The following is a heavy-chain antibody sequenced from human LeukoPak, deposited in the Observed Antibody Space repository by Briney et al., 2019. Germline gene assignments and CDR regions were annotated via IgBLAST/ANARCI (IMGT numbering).Heavy chain of an antibody. CDR2: INHSGST. J-gene: IGHJ4*02. CDR3: ARGPPTLFCGGDCYPFDY. Sequence: SETLSLTCAVYGGSFSGYYWSWIRQPPGKGLEWIGEINHSGSTNYNPSLKSRVTISVDTSKNQFSLKLSSVTAADTAVYYCARGPPTLFCGGDCYPFDYWGQGTLVTVSS. V-gene: IGHV4-34*01. CDR1: GGSFSGYY. D-gene: IGHD2-21*02.